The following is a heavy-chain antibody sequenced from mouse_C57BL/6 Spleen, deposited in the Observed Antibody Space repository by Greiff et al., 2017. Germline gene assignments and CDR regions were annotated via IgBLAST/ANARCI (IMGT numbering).Heavy chain of an antibody. CDR1: GYTFTSYW. V-gene: IGHV1-50*01. D-gene: IGHD1-1*01. Sequence: QVQLQQPGAELVKPGASVKLSCKASGYTFTSYWMQWVKQRPGQGLEWIGEIDPSDSYTNYNQKFKGKATLTVDTSSSTAYMQLSSLTSEDSAVYYCARGGGVATVDYWGQGTTLTVSS. CDR3: ARGGGVATVDY. J-gene: IGHJ2*01. CDR2: IDPSDSYT.